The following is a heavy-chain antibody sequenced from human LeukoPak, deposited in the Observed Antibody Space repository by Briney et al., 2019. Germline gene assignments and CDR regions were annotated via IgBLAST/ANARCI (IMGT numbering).Heavy chain of an antibody. CDR2: ISSNGGST. CDR1: GFTFSSYS. D-gene: IGHD4-23*01. CDR3: ARHDGGFGPFDY. J-gene: IGHJ4*02. V-gene: IGHV3-64*01. Sequence: GGSLRLSCAASGFTFSSYSMHWVRQAPGKGLEYISAISSNGGSTYYANSVKGRFTISRDNSKNTLYIQMNSLRVEDTAVYYCARHDGGFGPFDYWGQGTPVTVSS.